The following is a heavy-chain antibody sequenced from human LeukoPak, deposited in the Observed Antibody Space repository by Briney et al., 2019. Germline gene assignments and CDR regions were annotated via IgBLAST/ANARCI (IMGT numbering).Heavy chain of an antibody. V-gene: IGHV3-23*01. Sequence: GGSLRLSCAASGFTFSSYAMSWVRQAPGRGLEWVSAISGSGGSTYYADSVKGRFTISRDNSKNTLYLQMNSLRAEDTAVYHCAKAPDFWSGNKNWFDPWGQGTLVTVSS. D-gene: IGHD3-3*01. CDR3: AKAPDFWSGNKNWFDP. CDR1: GFTFSSYA. CDR2: ISGSGGST. J-gene: IGHJ5*02.